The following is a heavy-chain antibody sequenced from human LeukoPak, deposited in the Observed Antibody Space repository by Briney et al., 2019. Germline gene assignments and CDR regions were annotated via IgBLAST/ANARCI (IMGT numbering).Heavy chain of an antibody. D-gene: IGHD6-19*01. V-gene: IGHV4-39*01. CDR1: GGSISRSSYY. Sequence: SETLSLTCTVSGGSISRSSYYWGWIRQPPGKGLEWIGSIYYSGSTYYNPSLKSRVTISVDTSKNQFSLKLSSVTAADTAVYYCGGYGGAVADDAFDIWGQGTMVTVSS. CDR3: GGYGGAVADDAFDI. CDR2: IYYSGST. J-gene: IGHJ3*02.